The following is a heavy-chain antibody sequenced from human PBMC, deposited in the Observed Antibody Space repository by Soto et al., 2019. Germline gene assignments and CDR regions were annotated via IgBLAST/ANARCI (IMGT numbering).Heavy chain of an antibody. CDR2: ISYDGSNK. J-gene: IGHJ4*02. CDR3: ARVIAAAAYYFDY. CDR1: GFTFSSYA. Sequence: GGSLRLSCAASGFTFSSYAMHWVRQAPGKGLEWVAVISYDGSNKYYADSVRGRFTISRDNSKNTLYLQMNSLRAEDTAVYYCARVIAAAAYYFDYWGQGTLVTVSS. D-gene: IGHD6-13*01. V-gene: IGHV3-30-3*01.